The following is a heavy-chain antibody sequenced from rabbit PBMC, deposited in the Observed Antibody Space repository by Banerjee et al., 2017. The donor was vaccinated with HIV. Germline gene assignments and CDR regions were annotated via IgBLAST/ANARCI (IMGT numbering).Heavy chain of an antibody. CDR1: RFSFSRNYW. Sequence: QEQLEESGGDLVKPEGSLTLTCTASRFSFSRNYWICWVRQAPGKGLEWIGYIDPVFGSTYYASWVNGRFTISSHNAQNTLYLQLNSLTAADTATYFCVRVHGSGWGKIYYFNLWGPGTLVTVS. J-gene: IGHJ4*01. D-gene: IGHD4-1*01. CDR2: IDPVFGST. CDR3: VRVHGSGWGKIYYFNL. V-gene: IGHV1S45*01.